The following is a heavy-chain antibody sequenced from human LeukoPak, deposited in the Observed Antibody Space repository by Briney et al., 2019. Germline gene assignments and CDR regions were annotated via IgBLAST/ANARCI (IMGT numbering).Heavy chain of an antibody. V-gene: IGHV3-21*01. J-gene: IGHJ4*02. Sequence: GGSLRLSCAASGFTFSSYSMGWVRQAPGKGLEWVSSISSSSSYIYYADSVKGRFTISRDNAKNSLYLQMNSLRAEDTAVYYCAREGGGLGTYFDYWGQGTLVTVSS. CDR2: ISSSSSYI. CDR3: AREGGGLGTYFDY. CDR1: GFTFSSYS. D-gene: IGHD5-12*01.